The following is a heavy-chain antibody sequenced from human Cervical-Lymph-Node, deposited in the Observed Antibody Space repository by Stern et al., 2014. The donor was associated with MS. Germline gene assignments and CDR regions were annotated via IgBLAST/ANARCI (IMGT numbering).Heavy chain of an antibody. CDR1: GFTFSSIG. V-gene: IGHV3-30*03. J-gene: IGHJ5*02. Sequence: VQLVESGGGVVQPGRSLRLSCVASGFTFSSIGFHWVRQVPGKGLEWVAVISYDGKKKFYADFVRGRFAISRDNAKNTLYLEMTSLKNEDTALYYCAIIRRDVYSFDAWGQGTLVTVSS. CDR3: AIIRRDVYSFDA. D-gene: IGHD5-24*01. CDR2: ISYDGKKK.